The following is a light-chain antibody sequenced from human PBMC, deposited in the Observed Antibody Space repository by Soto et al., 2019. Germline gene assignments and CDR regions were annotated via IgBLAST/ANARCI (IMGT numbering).Light chain of an antibody. Sequence: EIVMTQSPVNLSVSPGERATLSCRASESVSTNLAWYQQKPGQAPRLLIYVASTRATGVPARFTGGGSGTEFSLTISSLQSEDFAVYYCHHLNHWPWTFGQGTKVEIK. CDR1: ESVSTN. V-gene: IGKV3-15*01. CDR3: HHLNHWPWT. CDR2: VAS. J-gene: IGKJ1*01.